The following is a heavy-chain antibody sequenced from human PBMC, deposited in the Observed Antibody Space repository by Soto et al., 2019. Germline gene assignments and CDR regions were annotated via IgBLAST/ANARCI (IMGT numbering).Heavy chain of an antibody. CDR2: IWYDGSNK. J-gene: IGHJ6*02. CDR1: GFTFSSYG. Sequence: GGSLRLSCAASGFTFSSYGMHWVRQAPGKGLEWVAVIWYDGSNKYYADSVKGRFTISRDNSKNTLYLQMNSLRAEDTAVYYCASDQVATTPYYYGMDVWGQGTTVTVSS. V-gene: IGHV3-33*01. D-gene: IGHD5-12*01. CDR3: ASDQVATTPYYYGMDV.